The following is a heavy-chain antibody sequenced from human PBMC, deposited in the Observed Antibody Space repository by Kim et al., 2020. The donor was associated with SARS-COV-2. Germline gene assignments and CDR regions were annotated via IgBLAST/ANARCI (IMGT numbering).Heavy chain of an antibody. D-gene: IGHD3-22*01. J-gene: IGHJ4*02. Sequence: SVKVSCKASGGTFSSYAISWVRQAPGQGLEWMGGIIPIFGTANYAQKFQGRVTITADESTSTAYMELSSLRSEDTAVYYCARDRLYYYDSSGYYLDYWGQGTLVTVSS. CDR2: IIPIFGTA. CDR3: ARDRLYYYDSSGYYLDY. V-gene: IGHV1-69*13. CDR1: GGTFSSYA.